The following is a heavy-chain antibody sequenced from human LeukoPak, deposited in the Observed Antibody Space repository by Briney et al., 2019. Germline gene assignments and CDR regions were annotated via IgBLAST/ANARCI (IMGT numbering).Heavy chain of an antibody. CDR2: IYTSGST. D-gene: IGHD3-3*01. CDR3: ARVGHGYDFWSGYHDY. Sequence: SETLSLTCAVSGGSISSYYWSWIRQPAGKGLEWIGRIYTSGSTNYNPSLKSRVTMSVDTSKNQFSLKLSSVTAADTAVYYCARVGHGYDFWSGYHDYWGQGTLVTVSS. V-gene: IGHV4-4*07. J-gene: IGHJ4*02. CDR1: GGSISSYY.